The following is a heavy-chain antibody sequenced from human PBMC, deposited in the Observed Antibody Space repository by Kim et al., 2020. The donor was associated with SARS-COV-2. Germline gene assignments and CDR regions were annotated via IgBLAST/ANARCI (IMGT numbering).Heavy chain of an antibody. CDR3: ARGPRPAHGGPYFDY. CDR2: IWYDGSNK. V-gene: IGHV3-33*08. CDR1: GLTFSNYG. Sequence: GGSLRLSCAASGLTFSNYGMHWVRQAPGKGLEWVAIIWYDGSNKYYADSVKGRFTISRDNSKNTVYLQMNSLRAEDTAVYYCARGPRPAHGGPYFDYWGQGTLVTVSS. D-gene: IGHD2-15*01. J-gene: IGHJ4*02.